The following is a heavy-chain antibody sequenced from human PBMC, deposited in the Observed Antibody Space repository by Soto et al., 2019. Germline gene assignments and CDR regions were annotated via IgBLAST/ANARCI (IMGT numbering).Heavy chain of an antibody. V-gene: IGHV4-30-4*01. J-gene: IGHJ6*02. Sequence: VQLRESGPGLVKPSQTLSLTCTVSGDSISSGNKYWSWIRQPPGKGLEGIGYVFSSGTTYYTPSLKGRVSISLDASENQFSLKFASVTDADSAVYYCARVPSPFDYYYAMDVWGQGTTVTVSS. D-gene: IGHD3-16*01. CDR1: GDSISSGNKY. CDR2: VFSSGTT. CDR3: ARVPSPFDYYYAMDV.